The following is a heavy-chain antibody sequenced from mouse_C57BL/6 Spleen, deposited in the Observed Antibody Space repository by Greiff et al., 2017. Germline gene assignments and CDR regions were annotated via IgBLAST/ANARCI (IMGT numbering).Heavy chain of an antibody. D-gene: IGHD2-4*01. J-gene: IGHJ4*01. Sequence: DVHLVESGGGLVQPGGSLSLSCAASGFTFTDYYMSWVRQPPGKALEWLGFIRNKANGYTTEYSASVKGRFTISRDNSQSILYLQMNALRAEDSATYYCASHDYGRDAMDYWGQGTSVTVSS. CDR1: GFTFTDYY. CDR3: ASHDYGRDAMDY. V-gene: IGHV7-3*01. CDR2: IRNKANGYTT.